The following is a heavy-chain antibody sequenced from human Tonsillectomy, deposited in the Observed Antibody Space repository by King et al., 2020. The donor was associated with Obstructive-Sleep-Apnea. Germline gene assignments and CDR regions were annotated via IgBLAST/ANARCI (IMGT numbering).Heavy chain of an antibody. Sequence: VQLVESGGGLVRPGESLRLSCVVSGFNFRNHWMHWVRQAPGKGLVWVSRVNGDGGTATYADAVGGRYTISRDNAKNTFYLQLDSLGAEDTAVYYCARGVQDTSDYFDFWGRGALVTVSP. CDR2: VNGDGGTA. J-gene: IGHJ4*02. D-gene: IGHD6-19*01. V-gene: IGHV3-74*01. CDR1: GFNFRNHW. CDR3: ARGVQDTSDYFDF.